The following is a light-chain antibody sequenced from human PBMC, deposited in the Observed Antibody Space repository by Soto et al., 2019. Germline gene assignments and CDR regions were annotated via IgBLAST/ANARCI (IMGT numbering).Light chain of an antibody. CDR1: KSIRNY. J-gene: IGKJ1*01. Sequence: DIQMTQSPSSLSASVGDRVTISCRPSKSIRNYVSWYQQKPGTAPKLLIRAASTLQSGVPSRFSGSGSGTDFTLTISSLQIEDFATYFCQQTDSTPQTFGQGTNVEI. V-gene: IGKV1-39*01. CDR3: QQTDSTPQT. CDR2: AAS.